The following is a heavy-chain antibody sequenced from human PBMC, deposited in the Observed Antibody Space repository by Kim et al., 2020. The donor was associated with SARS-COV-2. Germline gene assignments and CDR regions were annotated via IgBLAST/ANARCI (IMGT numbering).Heavy chain of an antibody. J-gene: IGHJ5*02. CDR1: GFTFGDYA. Sequence: GGSLRLSCTASGFTFGDYAMSWFRQAPGKGLEWVGFIRSKAYGGTTEYAASVKGRFTISRDDSKSIAYLQMNSLKTEDTAVYYCTRSLGSTVTTAWFDPWGQGTLVTVSS. CDR3: TRSLGSTVTTAWFDP. V-gene: IGHV3-49*03. CDR2: IRSKAYGGTT. D-gene: IGHD4-17*01.